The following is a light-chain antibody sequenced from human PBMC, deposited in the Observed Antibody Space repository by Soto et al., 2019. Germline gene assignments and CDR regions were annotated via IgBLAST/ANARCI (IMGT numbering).Light chain of an antibody. J-gene: IGKJ4*01. Sequence: DIVMTQSPDSLAVSLGERATIKCRSSQTILKSSIKKNSLAWYQQKPGQPPRLLIYWASTRDSGVPDRFSGSGSGTDFTLTISRLQAEDVAVYYCQQYYTSSLTFGPGTKVEIK. CDR3: QQYYTSSLT. CDR2: WAS. CDR1: QTILKSSIKKNS. V-gene: IGKV4-1*01.